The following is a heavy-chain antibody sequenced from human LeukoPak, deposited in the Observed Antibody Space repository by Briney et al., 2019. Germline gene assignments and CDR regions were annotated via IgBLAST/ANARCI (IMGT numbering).Heavy chain of an antibody. Sequence: GGSLRLSCAASGFTFDDYAMHWVRQAPGKGLEWVSGISWNSGSIGYADSVKGRFTISRDNAKNSLSLQMNSLRGEDTAVYYCGREDCNNVRCYGASDAWGQGTLVTVSS. J-gene: IGHJ5*02. V-gene: IGHV3-9*01. CDR3: GREDCNNVRCYGASDA. CDR2: ISWNSGSI. CDR1: GFTFDDYA. D-gene: IGHD2-2*01.